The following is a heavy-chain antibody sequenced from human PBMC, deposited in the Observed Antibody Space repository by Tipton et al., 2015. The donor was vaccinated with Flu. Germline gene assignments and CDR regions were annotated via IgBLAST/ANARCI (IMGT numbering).Heavy chain of an antibody. CDR3: ARGVPGAIGEAHFDY. V-gene: IGHV4-38-2*01. CDR2: IYHRGST. CDR1: GYSIKSGYY. J-gene: IGHJ4*01. D-gene: IGHD3-10*01. Sequence: TLSLTCAVSGYSIKSGYYWGWVRQPPGKGLEWIGSIYHRGSTYYNPSLNSRITLSMDKSGNQFSLQLSSVTAADTAVYYCARGVPGAIGEAHFDYWGHGILVTVSS.